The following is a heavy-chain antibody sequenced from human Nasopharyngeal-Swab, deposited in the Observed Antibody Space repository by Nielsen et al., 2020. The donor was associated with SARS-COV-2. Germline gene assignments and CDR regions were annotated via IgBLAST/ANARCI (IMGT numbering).Heavy chain of an antibody. V-gene: IGHV3-53*01. CDR3: ARDFWNDAFDI. D-gene: IGHD3-3*01. J-gene: IGHJ3*02. CDR1: GVTVSSNY. Sequence: GGSLRPSCAASGVTVSSNYMSWVRQAPGKGLEWVSVIYSGGSTYYADSVKGRFTISRDNSKNTLYLQMNSLRAEDTAVYYCARDFWNDAFDIWGQGTMVTVSS. CDR2: IYSGGST.